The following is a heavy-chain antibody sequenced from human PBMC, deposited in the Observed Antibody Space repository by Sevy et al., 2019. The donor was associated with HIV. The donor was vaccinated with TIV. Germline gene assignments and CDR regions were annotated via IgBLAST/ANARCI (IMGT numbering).Heavy chain of an antibody. CDR1: GFTVSSNY. D-gene: IGHD3-22*01. CDR2: IYSGGST. V-gene: IGHV3-53*01. CDR3: ARVHDSSGYYPPRNAFDI. J-gene: IGHJ3*02. Sequence: GGSLRLSCAASGFTVSSNYMSWVRQAPGKGPEWVSVIYSGGSTYYADSVKGRFTISRDNSKNTLYLQMNSLRAEDTAVYYCARVHDSSGYYPPRNAFDIWGQGTMVTVSS.